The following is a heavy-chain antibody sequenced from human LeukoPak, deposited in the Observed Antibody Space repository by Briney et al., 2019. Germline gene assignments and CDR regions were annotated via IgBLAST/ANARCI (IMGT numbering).Heavy chain of an antibody. CDR2: IYPGDSET. CDR3: ARSYGDYGD. Sequence: GESLKISCTGSGYDFADYWIGWVRQMPGKGLEWMGIIYPGDSETRYSPSFQGQVTLSVDKSISTTYLQWRGLKASDTAMYYCARSYGDYGDWGQGTLVTVSS. D-gene: IGHD4-17*01. J-gene: IGHJ4*02. CDR1: GYDFADYW. V-gene: IGHV5-51*01.